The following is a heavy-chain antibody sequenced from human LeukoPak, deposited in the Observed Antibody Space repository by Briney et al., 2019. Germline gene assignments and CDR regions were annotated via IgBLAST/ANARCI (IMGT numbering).Heavy chain of an antibody. V-gene: IGHV1-69*13. J-gene: IGHJ3*02. CDR2: IIPIFGTA. D-gene: IGHD2-2*01. CDR3: ASDAEGYCSSTSCYHDAFDI. CDR1: GGTFSSYG. Sequence: SVKVSCKASGGTFSSYGISWVRQAPGQGLEWMGGIIPIFGTANYAQKFQGRVTITADESTSTAYMELSSLRSEDTAEYYCASDAEGYCSSTSCYHDAFDIWGQGTMVTVSS.